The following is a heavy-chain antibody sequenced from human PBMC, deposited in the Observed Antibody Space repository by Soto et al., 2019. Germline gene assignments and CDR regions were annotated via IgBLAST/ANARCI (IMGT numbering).Heavy chain of an antibody. CDR3: ARGRYYDFWSGYLNWFDP. V-gene: IGHV4-34*01. Sequence: ASETLSLTCAVYGGSFSGYYWSWIRQPPGKGLEWIGEINHSGSTNYNPSLKSRVTISVDTSKNQFSLKLGSVTAADTAVYYCARGRYYDFWSGYLNWFDPWGQGTLVTVSS. D-gene: IGHD3-3*01. CDR2: INHSGST. CDR1: GGSFSGYY. J-gene: IGHJ5*02.